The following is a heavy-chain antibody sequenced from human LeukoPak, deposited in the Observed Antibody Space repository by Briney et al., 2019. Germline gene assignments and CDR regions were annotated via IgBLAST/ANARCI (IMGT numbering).Heavy chain of an antibody. D-gene: IGHD7-27*01. CDR1: GGSISSRDYF. J-gene: IGHJ4*02. V-gene: IGHV4-39*07. CDR2: IYYSGTT. CDR3: ARAKGNWAAYYFDY. Sequence: PSETLPLTCTVSGGSISSRDYFWGWIRQPPGKGLEWIASIYYSGTTHYNPSLNSRVTMSVDTSKNQFSLKLSSVTAADTAVYYCARAKGNWAAYYFDYWGQGTLVTVSS.